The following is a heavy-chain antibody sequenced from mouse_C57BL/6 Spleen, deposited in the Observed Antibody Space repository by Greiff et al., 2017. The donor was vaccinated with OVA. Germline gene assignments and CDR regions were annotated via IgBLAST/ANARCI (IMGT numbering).Heavy chain of an antibody. CDR3: ARRYYYGSSDYAMDY. V-gene: IGHV1-61*01. D-gene: IGHD1-1*01. CDR1: GYTFTSYW. CDR2: IYPSDSET. J-gene: IGHJ4*01. Sequence: QVQLQQPGAELVRPGSSVKLSCKASGYTFTSYWMDWVKQRPGQGLEWIGNIYPSDSETHYNQKFKDKATLTVDKSSSTAYMQLSSLTSEDSAVYYCARRYYYGSSDYAMDYWGQGTSVTVSS.